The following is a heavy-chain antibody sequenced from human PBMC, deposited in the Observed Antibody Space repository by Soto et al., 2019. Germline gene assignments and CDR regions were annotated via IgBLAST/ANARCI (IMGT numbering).Heavy chain of an antibody. V-gene: IGHV5-51*01. Sequence: PXESLKLSCKCSEYSCSTFWIGLVLQMPGKGLEWMGIIYPGDSDTRNSPSFQGQVSISADKSISTAYLQWSSLKASDTAMYFCARRYGNGAFDIWGLGTMVTVSS. CDR3: ARRYGNGAFDI. CDR2: IYPGDSDT. D-gene: IGHD4-17*01. J-gene: IGHJ3*02. CDR1: EYSCSTFW.